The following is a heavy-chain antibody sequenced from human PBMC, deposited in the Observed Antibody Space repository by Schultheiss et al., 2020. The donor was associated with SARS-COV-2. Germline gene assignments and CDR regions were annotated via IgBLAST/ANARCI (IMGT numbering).Heavy chain of an antibody. CDR3: AKDRAHSSGPHY. CDR1: GFTFSSYS. V-gene: IGHV3-30*18. J-gene: IGHJ4*02. Sequence: GGSLRLSCAASGFTFSSYSMNWVRQAPGKGLEWVAVISYDGSNKDYADSVKGRFTISRDKSKNTVFLQMNSLRSEDTAVYYCAKDRAHSSGPHYWGQGTLVTVSS. D-gene: IGHD3-22*01. CDR2: ISYDGSNK.